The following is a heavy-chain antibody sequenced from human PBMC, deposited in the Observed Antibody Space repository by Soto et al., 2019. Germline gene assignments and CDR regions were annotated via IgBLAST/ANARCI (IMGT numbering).Heavy chain of an antibody. D-gene: IGHD5-18*01. CDR3: AGRDTAMVSYDY. V-gene: IGHV1-46*01. Sequence: ASVKVSCKASGYTFTSYYMHRVRQAPGQGLEWMGIINPSGGSTSYAQKFQGRVTMTRDTSTSTVYMELSSLRSEDTAVYYCAGRDTAMVSYDYWGQGTLVTVSS. CDR1: GYTFTSYY. J-gene: IGHJ4*02. CDR2: INPSGGST.